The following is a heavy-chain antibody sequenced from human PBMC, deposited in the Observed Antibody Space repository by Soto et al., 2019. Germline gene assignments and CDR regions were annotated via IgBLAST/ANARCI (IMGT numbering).Heavy chain of an antibody. Sequence: VQLLESGGGLVQPGGSLRLSCAASGFSFSSYAMVWVRQAPGKGLEWVSVISARGGSSYFADSVKGRFTISRDNSKNVLSLEMNSLRAEDTAIYFCAKGSIEYSAAVDNWCQGTLVIVSS. D-gene: IGHD5-12*01. V-gene: IGHV3-23*01. CDR3: AKGSIEYSAAVDN. CDR2: ISARGGSS. J-gene: IGHJ4*02. CDR1: GFSFSSYA.